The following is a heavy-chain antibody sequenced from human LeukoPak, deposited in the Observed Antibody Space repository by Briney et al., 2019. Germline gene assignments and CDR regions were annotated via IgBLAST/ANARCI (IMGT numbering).Heavy chain of an antibody. V-gene: IGHV4-39*01. CDR1: GASISGSSYY. D-gene: IGHD3-22*01. CDR2: IYYSGST. Sequence: SETLSLTCAVSGASISGSSYYWGWIRQPPGKGLEWIGSIYYSGSTYYNPSLKSRVTISVDTSKNQFSLKLSSVTAADTAVYYCARSATMIVVVITRGAFDIWGQGTMVTVSS. CDR3: ARSATMIVVVITRGAFDI. J-gene: IGHJ3*02.